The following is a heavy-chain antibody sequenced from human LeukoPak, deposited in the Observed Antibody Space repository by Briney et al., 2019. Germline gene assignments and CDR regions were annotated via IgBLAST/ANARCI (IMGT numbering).Heavy chain of an antibody. D-gene: IGHD2-2*01. Sequence: GASVKVSCKASGYTFTSYGISWVRQAPGQGLEGMGWVSAYNGNTNYAQKLQGRVTMTTDTSTSTAYMELRSLRSADTAVYYCALSRGVRDHKSRLVPAAPRPSDAFDIWGQGTMVTVSS. V-gene: IGHV1-18*01. J-gene: IGHJ3*02. CDR1: GYTFTSYG. CDR3: ALSRGVRDHKSRLVPAAPRPSDAFDI. CDR2: VSAYNGNT.